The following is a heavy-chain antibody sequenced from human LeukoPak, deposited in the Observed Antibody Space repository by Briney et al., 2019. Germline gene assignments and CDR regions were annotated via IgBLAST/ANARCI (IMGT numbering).Heavy chain of an antibody. CDR2: MYYSGST. CDR3: ATPYCGTISCLDVFDI. Sequence: PSETLSLTCTVSGVSISSDKYYWGWLRQRPGKGLEWIGYMYYSGSTSYNPSLKSRVSISVDTSKSQFSLKLSSVTAADTAVYYCATPYCGTISCLDVFDIWGQGTMVTVSS. D-gene: IGHD2-21*01. CDR1: GVSISSDKYY. J-gene: IGHJ3*02. V-gene: IGHV4-31*03.